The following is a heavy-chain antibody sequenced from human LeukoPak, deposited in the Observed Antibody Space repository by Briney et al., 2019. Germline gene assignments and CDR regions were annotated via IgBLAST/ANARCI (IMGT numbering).Heavy chain of an antibody. CDR2: IYYSGST. Sequence: SETLPLTCTVSGGSISSSSYYWGWIRQPPGKGLEWIGSIYYSGSTYYNPSLKSRVTISVDTSKNQFSLKLSSVTAADTAVYYCARVDGTCSSTSCFYYYYYGMDVWGQGTTVTVSS. D-gene: IGHD2-2*01. J-gene: IGHJ6*02. CDR1: GGSISSSSYY. V-gene: IGHV4-39*01. CDR3: ARVDGTCSSTSCFYYYYYGMDV.